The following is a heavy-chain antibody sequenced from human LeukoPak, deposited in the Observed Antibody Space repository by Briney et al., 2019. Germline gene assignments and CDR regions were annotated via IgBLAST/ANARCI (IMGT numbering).Heavy chain of an antibody. Sequence: SETPSLTCTVSGGSISSYYWSWIRQPPGKGLEWIGYIYYSGSTNYNPSLKSRVTISVDTSKNQFSLKLSSVTAADTAVYYCARRGGVGYCGGDCYFDYWGQGTLVTVSS. V-gene: IGHV4-59*08. CDR1: GGSISSYY. CDR3: ARRGGVGYCGGDCYFDY. J-gene: IGHJ4*02. CDR2: IYYSGST. D-gene: IGHD2-21*02.